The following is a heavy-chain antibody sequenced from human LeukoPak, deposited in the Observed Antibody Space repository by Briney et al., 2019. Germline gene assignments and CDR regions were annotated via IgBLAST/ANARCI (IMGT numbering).Heavy chain of an antibody. V-gene: IGHV4-59*01. Sequence: KPSETLSLTCTVSGGSISSYYWSWIRQPPGKGLEWIGYIYYSGSTNYNHSLKSQVTISVDTSKNQFSLKLSSVTAADTAVYYCARDLRVVRHSNWFDPWGQGTLVTVSS. CDR1: GGSISSYY. CDR3: ARDLRVVRHSNWFDP. CDR2: IYYSGST. J-gene: IGHJ5*02. D-gene: IGHD3-10*01.